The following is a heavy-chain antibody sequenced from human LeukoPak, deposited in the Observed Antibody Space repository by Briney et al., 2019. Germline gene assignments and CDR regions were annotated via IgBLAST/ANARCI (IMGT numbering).Heavy chain of an antibody. J-gene: IGHJ3*01. Sequence: SQTLSLTCAISGDSVSNNNYAWNWIRQSPSRGLEWPGRTYYRSQWHNDYARSVMSRISVDPDTSKNQSSLHLDSVTPDDTAVYYCAGGYAFDVWGQGTMVTVSS. CDR2: TYYRSQWHN. CDR1: GDSVSNNNYA. CDR3: AGGYAFDV. V-gene: IGHV6-1*01.